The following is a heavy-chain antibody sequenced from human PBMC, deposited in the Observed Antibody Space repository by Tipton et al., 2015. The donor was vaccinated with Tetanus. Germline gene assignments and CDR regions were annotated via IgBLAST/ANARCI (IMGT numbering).Heavy chain of an antibody. CDR2: IYSSGST. J-gene: IGHJ6*02. CDR3: ARDFRERSGTYLSYYYTMDV. D-gene: IGHD1-26*01. V-gene: IGHV4-4*07. CDR1: GGSLSTFY. Sequence: TLSLTCTVSGGSLSTFYWNWIRQPAGKGLEWIGRIYSSGSTNYNPSLKSRVTMSIDTSKNQFSLELTSVTAADTAVYYCARDFRERSGTYLSYYYTMDVWGQGTTVTVSS.